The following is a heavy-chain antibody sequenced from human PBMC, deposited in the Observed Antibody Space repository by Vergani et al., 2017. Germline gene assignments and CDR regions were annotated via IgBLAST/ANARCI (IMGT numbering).Heavy chain of an antibody. CDR3: ARERLDCSSTSRYYRRWSHFGY. J-gene: IGHJ4*02. D-gene: IGHD2-2*01. CDR1: GFTFSDYY. Sequence: QVQLVESGGGLVKPGGSLRLSCAASGFTFSDYYMSWIRQAPGKGLEWVSYISSSGSTIYYADSVKGRFTLSRDNAKNSLYLQMNSLRAEDTAVYYCARERLDCSSTSRYYRRWSHFGYWGQGTLVTVSS. CDR2: ISSSGSTI. V-gene: IGHV3-11*01.